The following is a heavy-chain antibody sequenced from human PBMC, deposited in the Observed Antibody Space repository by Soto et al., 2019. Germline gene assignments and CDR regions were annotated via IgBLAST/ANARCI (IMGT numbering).Heavy chain of an antibody. CDR2: MSYDGTNE. Sequence: QLVESGGGVVQPGGSLRLSCATSGFSFTHYTINWVRQAPGKGLEWVAVMSYDGTNENYADSVKGRFTISRDNSKTTVYLQMNSLTHEDTALYYCARKWGTYSSASLDFWGLGTLVTVSS. V-gene: IGHV3-30*04. CDR3: ARKWGTYSSASLDF. D-gene: IGHD6-19*01. J-gene: IGHJ4*02. CDR1: GFSFTHYT.